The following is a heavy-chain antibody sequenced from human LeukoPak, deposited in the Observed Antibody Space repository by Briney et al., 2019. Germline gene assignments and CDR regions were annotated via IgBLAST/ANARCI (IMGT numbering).Heavy chain of an antibody. CDR2: ISGSSSYT. CDR1: GFTFSSYS. Sequence: GGSLRLSCAASGFTFSSYSMNWVRQAPGKGLEWVSSISGSSSYTFYADSVKGRFTISRDNAKNSLYLQMNSLRAEDTAVYYCAREPYSSGSNGMDVWGQGTTVTVSS. CDR3: AREPYSSGSNGMDV. D-gene: IGHD6-19*01. J-gene: IGHJ6*02. V-gene: IGHV3-21*01.